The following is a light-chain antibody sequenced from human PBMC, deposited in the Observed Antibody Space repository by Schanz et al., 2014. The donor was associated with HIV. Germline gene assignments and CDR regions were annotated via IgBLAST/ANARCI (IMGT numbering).Light chain of an antibody. CDR3: QQYTFWPIT. J-gene: IGKJ5*01. V-gene: IGKV3-15*01. CDR1: QRVSRN. CDR2: DAS. Sequence: EIVLTQSPGTLSVSPGERVTLSCRASQRVSRNVAWYQQKPGQVPRLLIYDASTMATGVAARFSGSGSGTEFTLTITSLQSEDFAVYYCQQYTFWPITFGQGARLEIK.